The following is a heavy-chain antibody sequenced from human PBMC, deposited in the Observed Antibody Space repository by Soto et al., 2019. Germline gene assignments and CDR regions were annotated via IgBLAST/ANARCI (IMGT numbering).Heavy chain of an antibody. CDR3: ARGNVLRFWEWLSPQIYYFDY. V-gene: IGHV1-8*01. D-gene: IGHD3-3*01. CDR2: MNPNSGNT. Sequence: ASVKVSCKASGYTFTSYDINWVRQATGQGLEWMGWMNPNSGNTGYAQKFQGRVTMTRNTSISTAYMELSSLRSEDTAVYYCARGNVLRFWEWLSPQIYYFDYWGQGTLATVSS. CDR1: GYTFTSYD. J-gene: IGHJ4*02.